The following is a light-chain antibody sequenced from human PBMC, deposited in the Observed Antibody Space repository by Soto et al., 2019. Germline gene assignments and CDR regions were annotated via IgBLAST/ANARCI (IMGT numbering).Light chain of an antibody. CDR1: QGISSY. CDR3: QQSYSTPVT. Sequence: VIWMTQSPSLLSASTGDRVTITCRASQGISSYLAWYQQKPGKAPKLLIYAASSLQSGVPSRFSGSGSGTDFTLTISSLQPEDFATYYCQQSYSTPVTFGGGTKVDIK. J-gene: IGKJ4*01. CDR2: AAS. V-gene: IGKV1D-8*03.